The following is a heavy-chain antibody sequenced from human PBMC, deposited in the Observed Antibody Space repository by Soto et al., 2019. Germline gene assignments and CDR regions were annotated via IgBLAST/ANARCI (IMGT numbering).Heavy chain of an antibody. D-gene: IGHD2-15*01. CDR2: MNPTSGNT. V-gene: IGHV1-8*01. CDR3: AREDLSSEARCDP. J-gene: IGHJ5*02. CDR1: GGPFTRYD. Sequence: ASVKVCSKASGGPFTRYDINWVRQATGQGREWMGWMNPTSGNTGYAQKFQGRVTMTRNTSISTAYMELSSLRSEDTAVYDCAREDLSSEARCDPWGQGTLGTVSS.